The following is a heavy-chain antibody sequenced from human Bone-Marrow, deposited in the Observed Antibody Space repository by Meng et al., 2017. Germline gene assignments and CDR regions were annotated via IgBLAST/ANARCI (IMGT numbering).Heavy chain of an antibody. CDR1: GYSFTSYW. V-gene: IGHV5-51*01. J-gene: IGHJ4*02. CDR2: IYPGDSDT. D-gene: IGHD1-26*01. Sequence: TVSCKGSGYSFTSYWIGWVRQMPGKGLEWMGIIYPGDSDTRYSPSFQGQVTISADKSISTAYMQWSSLKASHTAMYYCARRLVGATTLDYWGQGTLGTVSS. CDR3: ARRLVGATTLDY.